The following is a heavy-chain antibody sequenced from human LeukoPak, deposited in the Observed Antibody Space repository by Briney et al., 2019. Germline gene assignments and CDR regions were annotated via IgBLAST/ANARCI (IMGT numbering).Heavy chain of an antibody. CDR2: MNPNSGYT. CDR3: ARGGLRGSYFDY. D-gene: IGHD4-23*01. V-gene: IGHV1-8*01. CDR1: GYTFTSYD. J-gene: IGHJ4*02. Sequence: ASVKVSFKCSGYTFTSYDINWVRQPTGQGLEWMGWMNPNSGYTGYAQKFQSRVTMTTNTSISTTYMELSSLRSEDTAVYDCARGGLRGSYFDYWGQGTLVTVSS.